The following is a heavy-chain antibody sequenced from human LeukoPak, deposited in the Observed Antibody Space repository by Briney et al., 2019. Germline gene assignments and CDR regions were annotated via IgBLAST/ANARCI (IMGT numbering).Heavy chain of an antibody. D-gene: IGHD3-16*02. V-gene: IGHV4-4*07. CDR3: ARVGSRDYVWGSYRPSHYYYYYMDV. J-gene: IGHJ6*03. CDR1: GGSISSYY. Sequence: PSETLSLTCTVSGGSISSYYWSWIRQPAGKGLEWVGRIHTSGSTNYNPSLKSRLTMSVDTSKNQFSLKLSSVTAADTAVYYCARVGSRDYVWGSYRPSHYYYYYMDVWGKGTTVTVSS. CDR2: IHTSGST.